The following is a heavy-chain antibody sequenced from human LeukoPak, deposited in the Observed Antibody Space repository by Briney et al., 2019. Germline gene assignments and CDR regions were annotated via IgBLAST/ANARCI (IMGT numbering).Heavy chain of an antibody. CDR3: ARTGYDASRGDY. V-gene: IGHV3-30-3*01. D-gene: IGHD6-13*01. CDR2: ISYDGSNK. J-gene: IGHJ4*02. Sequence: GRSLRLSCAASGFTFSSYAMHWVRQAPGKGLEWVAVISYDGSNKYYADSVKGRFTISRDNSKNTLYLQMNSLRAEDTAVYYCARTGYDASRGDYWGQGTPVTVSS. CDR1: GFTFSSYA.